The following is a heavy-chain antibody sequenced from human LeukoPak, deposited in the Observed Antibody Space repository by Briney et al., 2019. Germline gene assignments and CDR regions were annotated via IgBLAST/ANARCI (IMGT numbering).Heavy chain of an antibody. J-gene: IGHJ4*02. V-gene: IGHV4-61*01. Sequence: SETLSLTCTVSGGSISSGSYYWSWIRQPPGKGLEWIGKIYYSGNTNYNPSLKSRVTISVDTSKNQFSLKLSSVTAADTAVYYCARVRGYSYDSSDFDYWGQGTLVTVSS. CDR2: IYYSGNT. CDR3: ARVRGYSYDSSDFDY. D-gene: IGHD5-18*01. CDR1: GGSISSGSYY.